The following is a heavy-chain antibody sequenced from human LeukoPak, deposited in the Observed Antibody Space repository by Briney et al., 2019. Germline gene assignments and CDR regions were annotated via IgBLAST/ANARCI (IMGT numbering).Heavy chain of an antibody. CDR3: ARGLSSGWVDY. J-gene: IGHJ4*02. D-gene: IGHD6-19*01. CDR1: GGSFSFYY. Sequence: SETLSLTCAVDGGSFSFYYWSWIRQTPGKGLEWIGEFHHSGRTNYKPSLRSRVTISLDTSKNQFSLNLRSVTAADTAVYYCARGLSSGWVDYWGQGTLVTVSS. CDR2: FHHSGRT. V-gene: IGHV4-34*01.